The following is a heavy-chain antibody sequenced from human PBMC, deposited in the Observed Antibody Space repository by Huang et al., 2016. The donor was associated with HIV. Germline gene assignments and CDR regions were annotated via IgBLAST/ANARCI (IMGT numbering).Heavy chain of an antibody. CDR1: AFSLNSTGVG. D-gene: IGHD2-15*01. V-gene: IGHV2-5*02. J-gene: IGHJ4*02. Sequence: QITLKESGPTLVKPTQPLPLACPSSAFSLNSTGVGVAWLRQPPGKALEWLALIYWGDDKRYRPALKSRLTNSKDPSNNRRVLTMTNRGRADPATYMCAHIGDSFAAYGPKNLDYWGQRALVTVSS. CDR2: IYWGDDK. CDR3: AHIGDSFAAYGPKNLDY.